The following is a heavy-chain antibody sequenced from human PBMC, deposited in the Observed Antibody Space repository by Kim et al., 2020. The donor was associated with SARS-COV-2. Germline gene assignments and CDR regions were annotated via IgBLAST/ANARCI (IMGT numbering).Heavy chain of an antibody. D-gene: IGHD3-10*01. Sequence: GGSLRLSCAASGFTFSSYAMSWVRQAPGKGLEWVSAISGSGGSTYYADSVKGRFTISRDNSKNTLYLQMNSLRAEDTAVYYCAKDLWAYGSGSYCDYWGQGTLVTVSS. CDR3: AKDLWAYGSGSYCDY. V-gene: IGHV3-23*01. J-gene: IGHJ4*02. CDR2: ISGSGGST. CDR1: GFTFSSYA.